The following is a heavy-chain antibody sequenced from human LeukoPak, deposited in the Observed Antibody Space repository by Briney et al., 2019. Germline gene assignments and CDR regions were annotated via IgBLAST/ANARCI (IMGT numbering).Heavy chain of an antibody. D-gene: IGHD2-2*02. Sequence: ASVKVSCKASGYTFTGYYIHWVRQAPGQGLEWMGWINPNSGGTNYAQKFQGRVTMTRDTSISTAYMELSRLRSDDTAVYYCARVSYCSSTSCYSDAFDIWGQGTMVTVSS. CDR3: ARVSYCSSTSCYSDAFDI. J-gene: IGHJ3*02. V-gene: IGHV1-2*02. CDR2: INPNSGGT. CDR1: GYTFTGYY.